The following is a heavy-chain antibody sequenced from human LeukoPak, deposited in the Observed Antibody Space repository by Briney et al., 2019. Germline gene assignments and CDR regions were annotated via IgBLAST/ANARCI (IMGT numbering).Heavy chain of an antibody. V-gene: IGHV3-7*03. D-gene: IGHD2/OR15-2a*01. CDR3: ARVIVTVPGQSDYFDY. CDR1: GYTLTELS. Sequence: GASVTVSCKVSGYTLTELSMHWVRQAPGKGLEWVANIRQDGGDKYYADSVKGRFTISRDNAKNSLYLQMNSLRAEDTAVYSCARVIVTVPGQSDYFDYWGQGTLVTFSS. CDR2: IRQDGGDK. J-gene: IGHJ4*02.